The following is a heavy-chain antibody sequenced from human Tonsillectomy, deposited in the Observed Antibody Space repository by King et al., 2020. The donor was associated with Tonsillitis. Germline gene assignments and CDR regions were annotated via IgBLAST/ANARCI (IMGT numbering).Heavy chain of an antibody. Sequence: QLQESGPGVVRPSQTLSLTCAVSGGSLSNSGYSWSWVRQPPGKGLQWIGSVYNGGTTYHNPSLKSPVMISIDTSKSQFFLKLSSVTAADTAVYYCVRDQPTGSTSGGAFDIWGQGTMVTVSS. CDR3: VRDQPTGSTSGGAFDI. D-gene: IGHD1-1*01. V-gene: IGHV4-30-4*07. CDR1: GGSLSNSGYS. CDR2: VYNGGTT. J-gene: IGHJ3*02.